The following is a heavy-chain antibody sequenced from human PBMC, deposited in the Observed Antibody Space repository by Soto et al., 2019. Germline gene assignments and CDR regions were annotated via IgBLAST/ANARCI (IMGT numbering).Heavy chain of an antibody. V-gene: IGHV5-51*01. J-gene: IGHJ3*02. CDR2: IYPGDTDT. D-gene: IGHD3-22*01. CDR3: ARSPAADYYDSSGYGAFDI. Sequence: PGESLKISCKGSGYSFTSYWIGWVRQMPGKGLEWMGIIYPGDTDTRYSPSFQGQVTISADKSISTAYLQWSSLKASDTAMYYCARSPAADYYDSSGYGAFDIWGQGTMVTVS. CDR1: GYSFTSYW.